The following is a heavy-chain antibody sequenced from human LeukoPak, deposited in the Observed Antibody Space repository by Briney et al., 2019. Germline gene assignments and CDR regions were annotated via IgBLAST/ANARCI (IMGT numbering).Heavy chain of an antibody. J-gene: IGHJ4*02. CDR2: MNPNSGNT. V-gene: IGHV1-8*01. CDR1: GYTFTSYD. D-gene: IGHD3-22*01. Sequence: ASVKVSCKASGYTFTSYDINWVRQATGQGLEWMGWMNPNSGNTGYAQKFQGRVTMTRNTSISTAYMELSSLRSEDTAVYYCARDLLSSGYYYSYFDYWGQGTLVTVSS. CDR3: ARDLLSSGYYYSYFDY.